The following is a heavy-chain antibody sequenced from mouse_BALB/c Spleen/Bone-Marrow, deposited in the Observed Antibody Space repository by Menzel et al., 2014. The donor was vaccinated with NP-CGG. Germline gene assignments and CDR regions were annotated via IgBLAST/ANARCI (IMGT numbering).Heavy chain of an antibody. CDR3: AREENSYYYAMDY. CDR1: RYAFTNYL. V-gene: IGHV1-54*03. CDR2: INPGSGGT. J-gene: IGHJ4*01. Sequence: VQLQQSGPELVRPGTSVKVSCKASRYAFTNYLIEWVKQRPGQGLEWIGVINPGSGGTNYNEKFKDKATLTTDKSSSTAYMQLSSLTSDDSAVYFCAREENSYYYAMDYWGQGTSVTVSS.